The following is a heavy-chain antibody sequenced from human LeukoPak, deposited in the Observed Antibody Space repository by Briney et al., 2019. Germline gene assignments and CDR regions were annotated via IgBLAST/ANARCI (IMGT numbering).Heavy chain of an antibody. Sequence: GGSLRLSCAASGFSFSNYGMRWVRQAPGKGLEWVAFIRYDGSKKDYADSVKGRFTISRDNSKNTLFLQMNSLRAEDTAVYYCAKDDAWLRYQYWGQGTLVTVSS. D-gene: IGHD3-22*01. CDR1: GFSFSNYG. V-gene: IGHV3-30*02. CDR2: IRYDGSKK. J-gene: IGHJ4*02. CDR3: AKDDAWLRYQY.